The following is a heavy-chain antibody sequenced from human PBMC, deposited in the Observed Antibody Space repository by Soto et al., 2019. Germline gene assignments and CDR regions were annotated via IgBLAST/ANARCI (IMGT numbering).Heavy chain of an antibody. CDR2: IIPMFGTA. CDR3: ARDRGDCSGGSCADYYYGMDV. CDR1: GGTFSSYA. D-gene: IGHD2-15*01. J-gene: IGHJ6*02. Sequence: SVKVSCKASGGTFSSYAISWVRQAPGQGLEWMGGIIPMFGTANYGQKFQGRVTNTADESTSTAYMELSSLRSEDTAVYYCARDRGDCSGGSCADYYYGMDVWGQGTTVTVSS. V-gene: IGHV1-69*13.